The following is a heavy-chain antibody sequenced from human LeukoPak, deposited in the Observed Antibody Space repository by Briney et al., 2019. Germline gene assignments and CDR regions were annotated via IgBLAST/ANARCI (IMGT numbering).Heavy chain of an antibody. CDR3: ARQKYYYDSSGYYYVWFFDY. CDR1: GGSISSSSYY. V-gene: IGHV4-39*01. D-gene: IGHD3-22*01. J-gene: IGHJ4*02. Sequence: SETLSLTCTVSGGSISSSSYYWGWIRQPPGKGLEWIGSIYYSGSTYYNPPLKSRVTISVDTSKNQFSLKLSSVTAADTAVYYCARQKYYYDSSGYYYVWFFDYWGQGTLVTVSS. CDR2: IYYSGST.